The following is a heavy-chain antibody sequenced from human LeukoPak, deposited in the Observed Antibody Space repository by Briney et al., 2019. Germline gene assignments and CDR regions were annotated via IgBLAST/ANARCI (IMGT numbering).Heavy chain of an antibody. CDR3: AAAGGGKLQGFDY. CDR2: IVVGSGNT. Sequence: GTSVKVSCKASGFTPTSSAMQWVRQARGQRREWIGWIVVGSGNTNYAQKYQERVTITRDMFTSTAYTELSSLRSEDTAVYDCAAAGGGKLQGFDYWGQETLVTVSS. CDR1: GFTPTSSA. V-gene: IGHV1-58*02. D-gene: IGHD1-26*01. J-gene: IGHJ4*02.